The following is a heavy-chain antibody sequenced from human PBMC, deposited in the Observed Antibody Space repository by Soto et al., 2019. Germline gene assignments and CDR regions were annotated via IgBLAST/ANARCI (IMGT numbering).Heavy chain of an antibody. J-gene: IGHJ4*02. CDR1: GFTFSSYA. V-gene: IGHV3-23*01. CDR2: ISSSGGST. CDR3: AKDGLGAYSYGSYYFDY. Sequence: EVQLLESGGGLVQPGGSLRLSCAASGFTFSSYAMSWVRQAPGKGLEWVSTISSSGGSTYYADSVKGRFPISRDNSXNXXVVQMNRLRAEDTAVYYCAKDGLGAYSYGSYYFDYWGQGALVTVSS. D-gene: IGHD5-18*01.